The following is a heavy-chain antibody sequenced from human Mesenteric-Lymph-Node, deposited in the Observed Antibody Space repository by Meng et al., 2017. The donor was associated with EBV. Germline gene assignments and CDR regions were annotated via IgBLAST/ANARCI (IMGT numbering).Heavy chain of an antibody. D-gene: IGHD4-17*01. Sequence: VHLVESGAGVKKSGASVRVSCKASGYTFTRDYIHWVRQAPGPGLEWMGVLNPDGGSTTYAQKFQGRVTMTTASSTVYMELSSLTSEDTAVYYCAREGTYGQDHVLFDYWGQGTLVTVSS. CDR3: AREGTYGQDHVLFDY. V-gene: IGHV1-46*01. J-gene: IGHJ4*02. CDR2: LNPDGGST. CDR1: GYTFTRDY.